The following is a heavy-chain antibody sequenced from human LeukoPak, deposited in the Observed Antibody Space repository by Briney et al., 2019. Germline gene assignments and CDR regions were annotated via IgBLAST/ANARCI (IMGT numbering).Heavy chain of an antibody. CDR2: VDPEDGET. CDR3: VATITWGEY. J-gene: IGHJ4*02. V-gene: IGHV1-24*01. CDR1: GYTLTELS. Sequence: ASVKVSCKVSGYTLTELSMHWVRQAPGKGLEWMGGVDPEDGETIYAQKFQGRVTRTEDTSTDTAYMELSSLRSEDTAVYYCVATITWGEYWGQGTLVTVSS. D-gene: IGHD5-12*01.